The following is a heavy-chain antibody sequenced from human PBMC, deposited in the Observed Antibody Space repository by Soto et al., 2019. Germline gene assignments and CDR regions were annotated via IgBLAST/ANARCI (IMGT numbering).Heavy chain of an antibody. J-gene: IGHJ5*02. D-gene: IGHD3-3*01. CDR1: GFTFRSYG. CDR3: ATPRSRLEWPQFDP. CDR2: IKSDGTTA. V-gene: IGHV3-30*19. Sequence: QVKLVESGGGVVQPGRSRRLSCVTSGFTFRSYGMHWVRQSPDKGLEWLAVIKSDGTTADYIESVKGRFFISRDNSKKTVYLQMNNLRPEDTGIYYCATPRSRLEWPQFDPWGQGTLVTVSS.